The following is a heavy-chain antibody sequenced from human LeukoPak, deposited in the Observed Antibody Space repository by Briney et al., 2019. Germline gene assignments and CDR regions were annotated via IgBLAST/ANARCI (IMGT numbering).Heavy chain of an antibody. CDR2: IIPILGIA. Sequence: ASVKVSCKASGGTFSSCTISWVRQAPGQGLEWMGRIIPILGIANYAQKFQGRVTITADKSTSTAYMELSSLRSEDTAVYYCARDPRDVVVVAAMDYYGMDVWGQGTTVTVSS. J-gene: IGHJ6*02. V-gene: IGHV1-69*04. CDR1: GGTFSSCT. CDR3: ARDPRDVVVVAAMDYYGMDV. D-gene: IGHD2-15*01.